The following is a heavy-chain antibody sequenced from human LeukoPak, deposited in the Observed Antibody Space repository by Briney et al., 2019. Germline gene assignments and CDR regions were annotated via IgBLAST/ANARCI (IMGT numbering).Heavy chain of an antibody. D-gene: IGHD4-17*01. CDR3: AREATVTVYGPADFDY. Sequence: EASVKVSCKASGYTFTSYAMHWVRQAPGQRLKWMGWINAGNGNTKYSQKFQGRVTITRDTSVSTAYMELSSLRSEDTAVYYCAREATVTVYGPADFDYWGQGTLVTVSS. V-gene: IGHV1-3*01. CDR1: GYTFTSYA. J-gene: IGHJ4*02. CDR2: INAGNGNT.